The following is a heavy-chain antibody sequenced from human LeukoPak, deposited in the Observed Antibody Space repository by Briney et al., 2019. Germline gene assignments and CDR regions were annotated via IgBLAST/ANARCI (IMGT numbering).Heavy chain of an antibody. Sequence: GGSLRLSCAASGFTFSSYGMHWVRQAPGKGLEWVAFIRYDGSNKYYADSVKGRFTISRDNSKNTLYLQMNSLRAEDTAVYYCARDPRYCSSTSCYNGYFQHWGQGTLVTVSS. J-gene: IGHJ1*01. CDR3: ARDPRYCSSTSCYNGYFQH. CDR1: GFTFSSYG. V-gene: IGHV3-30*02. D-gene: IGHD2-2*02. CDR2: IRYDGSNK.